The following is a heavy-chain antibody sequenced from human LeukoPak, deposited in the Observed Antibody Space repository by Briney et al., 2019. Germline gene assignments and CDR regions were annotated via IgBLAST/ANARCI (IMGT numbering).Heavy chain of an antibody. CDR3: ARGSYSDSSGYIPF. CDR1: EYTFTGYY. CDR2: INPKSGGT. V-gene: IGHV1-2*02. D-gene: IGHD3-22*01. J-gene: IGHJ4*02. Sequence: AASVKVSCKASEYTFTGYYVHWVRQAPGQGLEWMGWINPKSGGTNYVQRFQGRVTMTRDTSISTAYMELTSLRSDDTAVYYCARGSYSDSSGYIPFWGQGTLVSVSS.